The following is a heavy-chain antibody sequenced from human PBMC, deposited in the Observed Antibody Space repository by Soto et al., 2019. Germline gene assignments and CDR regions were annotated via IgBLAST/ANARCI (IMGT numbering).Heavy chain of an antibody. CDR1: GFTFSSYA. J-gene: IGHJ5*02. Sequence: EVQLLESGGGLVQPGGSLRLSCAASGFTFSSYAMSWVRQAPGKGLEWVSAISGSGGSTYYADSVKGRFTISRDNSKNTLYLQMNSLRAEDTAVYYCAKRGVGSSWRYNWFGPWGQGTLVTVSS. CDR2: ISGSGGST. D-gene: IGHD6-13*01. CDR3: AKRGVGSSWRYNWFGP. V-gene: IGHV3-23*01.